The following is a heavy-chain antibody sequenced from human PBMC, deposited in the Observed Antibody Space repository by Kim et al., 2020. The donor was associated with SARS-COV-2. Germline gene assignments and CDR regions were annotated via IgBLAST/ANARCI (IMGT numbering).Heavy chain of an antibody. CDR3: ARDFWRTKVGADVFDI. J-gene: IGHJ3*02. D-gene: IGHD1-26*01. Sequence: SETLSLTCTVSGGSINISDYFWGWIRQPPGKGLEWIGSIDHSGGTYYNPSLKSRLTISLDTSKNQFSLLLDSVAAADTAVYYCARDFWRTKVGADVFDIWGQGTMVTVSS. CDR2: IDHSGGT. V-gene: IGHV4-39*07. CDR1: GGSINISDYF.